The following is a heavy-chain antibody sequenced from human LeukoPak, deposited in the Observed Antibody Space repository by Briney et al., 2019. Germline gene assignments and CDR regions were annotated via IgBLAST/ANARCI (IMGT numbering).Heavy chain of an antibody. Sequence: WGSLRLSCAASGFTFSSYGMHWVRQAPGKGLEWVAVISYDGSNKYYADSVKGRFTISRDNSKNTLYLQMNSLRAEDTAVYYCAKLLHGDYDYFDYWGQGTLVTVSS. CDR1: GFTFSSYG. CDR2: ISYDGSNK. CDR3: AKLLHGDYDYFDY. D-gene: IGHD4-17*01. J-gene: IGHJ4*02. V-gene: IGHV3-30*18.